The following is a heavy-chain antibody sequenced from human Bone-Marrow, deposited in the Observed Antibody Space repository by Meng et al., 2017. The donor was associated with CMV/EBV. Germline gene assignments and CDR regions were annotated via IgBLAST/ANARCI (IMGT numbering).Heavy chain of an antibody. CDR2: INSDGSST. CDR3: ARVYGGNSGLDY. D-gene: IGHD4-23*01. CDR1: GFTFSSYW. Sequence: GESLKISCAASGFTFSSYWMHWVRQAPGKGLVWVSRINSDGSSTSYADSVKGRSTISGDNAKNTLYLQMNSLRAEDTAVYYCARVYGGNSGLDYWGQGTLVTVSS. J-gene: IGHJ4*02. V-gene: IGHV3-74*01.